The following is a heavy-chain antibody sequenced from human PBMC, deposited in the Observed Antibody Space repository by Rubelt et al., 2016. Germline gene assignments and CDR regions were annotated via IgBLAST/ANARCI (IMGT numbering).Heavy chain of an antibody. CDR1: GFTFSSHS. Sequence: GGSLRLSCAASGFTFSSHSMNWVRQAPGKGLEWVGRIKSKDVGGTTDYAAPVKGRFTVSRDDSKNTLYLQMNSLRAEDTAVYYCAIVQGVPAADANWNYADYWGQGTLVTVSS. J-gene: IGHJ4*02. CDR3: AIVQGVPAADANWNYADY. D-gene: IGHD1-7*01. V-gene: IGHV3-15*07. CDR2: IKSKDVGGTT.